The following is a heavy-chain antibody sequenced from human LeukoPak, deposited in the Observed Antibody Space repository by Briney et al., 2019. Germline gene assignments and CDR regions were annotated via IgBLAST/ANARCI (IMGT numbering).Heavy chain of an antibody. CDR2: IYYSGST. Sequence: PSETLSLTCTVSGGFISSYYWSWIRQPPGKGLEWIGYIYYSGSTNYNPSLKSRVTISVDTSKNQFSLKLSSVTAADTAVYYCAREAGLGMATMGYFDYWGQGTLVTVSS. CDR3: AREAGLGMATMGYFDY. CDR1: GGFISSYY. V-gene: IGHV4-59*01. J-gene: IGHJ4*02. D-gene: IGHD5-24*01.